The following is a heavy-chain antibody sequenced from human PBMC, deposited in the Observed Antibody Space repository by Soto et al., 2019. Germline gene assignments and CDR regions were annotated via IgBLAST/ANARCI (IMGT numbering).Heavy chain of an antibody. V-gene: IGHV2-5*01. CDR1: GFSFSTSGVG. CDR3: VSGSFPNWFDP. Sequence: SGSTLVNPTQTLTLTCTFSGFSFSTSGVGVGWIRQPPGKALEWLALIYWNDDRRYSPSLKSRLTITKDTSKNQVFLTMTNMDPVDTATYYCVSGSFPNWFDPWGQGTLVTVSS. D-gene: IGHD3-10*01. J-gene: IGHJ5*02. CDR2: IYWNDDR.